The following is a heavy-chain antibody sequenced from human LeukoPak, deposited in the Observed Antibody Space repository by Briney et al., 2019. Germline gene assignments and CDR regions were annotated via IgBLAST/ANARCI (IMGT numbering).Heavy chain of an antibody. D-gene: IGHD6-13*01. CDR1: GFTFSSYA. CDR2: ISSNGGST. V-gene: IGHV3-64*02. Sequence: GSLRLSCAASGFTFSSYAMSWVRQAPGKGPEYVSAISSNGGSTYYADSVKGRFTISRDNSKNTLYLQMGSLRAEDMAVYYCARGIAAAVTAFDYWGQGTLVTVSS. CDR3: ARGIAAAVTAFDY. J-gene: IGHJ4*02.